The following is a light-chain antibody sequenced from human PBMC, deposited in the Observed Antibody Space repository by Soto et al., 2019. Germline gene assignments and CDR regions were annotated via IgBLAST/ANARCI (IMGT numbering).Light chain of an antibody. CDR2: AXS. J-gene: IGKJ1*01. Sequence: DIHMTQSPSSLSAVFGDRVTMPXRASPGICRRLAWFQQEQGXAPQXXXQAXSNLQRGGPSRLSGSGSGTEFILSINSLQPEDIATYYFLQVRSVPRTFGQGTKVDIK. CDR3: LQVRSVPRT. CDR1: PGICRR. V-gene: IGKV1-12*01.